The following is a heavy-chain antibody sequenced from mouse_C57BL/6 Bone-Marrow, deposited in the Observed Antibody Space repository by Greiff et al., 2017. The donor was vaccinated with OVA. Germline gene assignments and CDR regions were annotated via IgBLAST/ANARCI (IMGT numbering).Heavy chain of an antibody. CDR2: IYPGNSDT. J-gene: IGHJ4*01. CDR1: GYTFTSYW. Sequence: EVQLQQSGTVLARPGASVKMSCKTSGYTFTSYWMHWVKQRPGQGLEWIGAIYPGNSDTSYNQKFKGKANLTAVTSASTAYMELSSLTTEDYAVYYCTGGRWLLLGAMDYWGQGTSVTVSS. V-gene: IGHV1-5*01. CDR3: TGGRWLLLGAMDY. D-gene: IGHD2-3*01.